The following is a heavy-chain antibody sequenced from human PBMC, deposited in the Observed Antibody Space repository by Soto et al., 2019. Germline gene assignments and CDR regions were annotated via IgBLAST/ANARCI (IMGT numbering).Heavy chain of an antibody. CDR2: IIPILGIA. D-gene: IGHD3-22*01. CDR3: ARAGGDSSGYRIDY. CDR1: GGTFSSYT. J-gene: IGHJ4*02. V-gene: IGHV1-69*02. Sequence: QVQLVQSGAEVKKPGSSVKVSCKASGGTFSSYTISWVRQAPGQGLEWMGRIIPILGIANYAQKFQGRVTITADKSTSTACMELSSLRSEDTAVYYCARAGGDSSGYRIDYWGQGTLVTVSS.